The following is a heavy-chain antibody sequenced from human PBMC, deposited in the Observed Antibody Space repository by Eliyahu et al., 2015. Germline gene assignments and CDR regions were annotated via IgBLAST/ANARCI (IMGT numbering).Heavy chain of an antibody. D-gene: IGHD5-24*01. Sequence: QITLKESGPTLVESTQTLTLTCTFSGFSISTSGVGVGWIRQPPGKALEWLAFIYWDDDKRYSPSLKSRLTIKKDTSRNQVVLIMTNMDPVDTGTYYCAHRFVGYNYWASGWFDSWGQGTLVSVSS. CDR3: AHRFVGYNYWASGWFDS. CDR1: GFSISTSGVG. CDR2: IYWDDDK. J-gene: IGHJ5*01. V-gene: IGHV2-5*02.